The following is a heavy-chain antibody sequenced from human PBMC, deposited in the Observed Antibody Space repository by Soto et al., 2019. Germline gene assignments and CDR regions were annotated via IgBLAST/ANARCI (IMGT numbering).Heavy chain of an antibody. J-gene: IGHJ6*02. D-gene: IGHD6-6*01. V-gene: IGHV1-69*10. CDR2: IIPILGIA. CDR1: GGTFSSYA. CDR3: ARGTVDFSSSSLLYYYYYGMDV. Sequence: ASVKVSCKASGGTFSSYAISWVRQAPGQGLEWMGGIIPILGIANYAQKFQGRVTITAVKSTSTVYMELSSLRSEDTAVYYCARGTVDFSSSSLLYYYYYGMDVWGQGTTVTVSS.